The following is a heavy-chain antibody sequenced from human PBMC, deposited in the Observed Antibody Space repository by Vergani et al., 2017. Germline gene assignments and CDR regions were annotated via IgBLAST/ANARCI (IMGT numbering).Heavy chain of an antibody. V-gene: IGHV4-34*01. CDR2: INHSGST. CDR3: ARGTRYYGSGRYYGMDV. Sequence: QVQLQQWGAGLLKPSETLSLTCAVYGGSFSGYYWSWIRQPPGKGLEWIGEINHSGSTNYNPSLKSRVTISVDTSKNQFSLKLSSVTAADTAVYYCARGTRYYGSGRYYGMDVWVQGTTVTVSS. J-gene: IGHJ6*02. CDR1: GGSFSGYY. D-gene: IGHD3-10*01.